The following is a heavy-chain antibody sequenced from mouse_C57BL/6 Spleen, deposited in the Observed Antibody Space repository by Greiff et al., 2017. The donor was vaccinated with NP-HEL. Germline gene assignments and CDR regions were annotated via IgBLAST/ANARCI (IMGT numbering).Heavy chain of an antibody. D-gene: IGHD2-1*01. CDR3: ARGDGNYDV. Sequence: QVQLQQSGPELVKPGASVKISCKASGYAFSSSWMNWVKQRPGQGLEWIGRIYPGDGDTNYNGKFKGKATLTADKSSSTAYMQLSGLTSEDSAVYFCARGDGNYDVWGTGTTVTVSS. CDR2: IYPGDGDT. V-gene: IGHV1-82*01. J-gene: IGHJ1*03. CDR1: GYAFSSSW.